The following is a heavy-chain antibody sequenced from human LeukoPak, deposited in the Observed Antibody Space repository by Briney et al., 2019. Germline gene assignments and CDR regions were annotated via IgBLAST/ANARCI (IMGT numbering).Heavy chain of an antibody. CDR3: GRGDCSSTSCYRRH. CDR2: ISSSSSYT. J-gene: IGHJ4*02. Sequence: GGSLRLSCAASGFTFSSYSMNWVRQAPGKGLEWVLSISSSSSYTYYTDSVKGRFTISRDNAKNSLYLQVNSLRAEDTAVYYCGRGDCSSTSCYRRHWGQGTLVTVSS. V-gene: IGHV3-21*01. D-gene: IGHD2-2*02. CDR1: GFTFSSYS.